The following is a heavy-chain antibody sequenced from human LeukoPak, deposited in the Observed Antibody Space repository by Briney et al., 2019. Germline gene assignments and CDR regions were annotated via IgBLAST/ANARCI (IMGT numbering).Heavy chain of an antibody. V-gene: IGHV3-9*01. Sequence: PGGSLRLSCAASGFTFDDYAMHWVRQAPGKGLEWVSGISWNSGSIGYADSVKGRFTISRDNAKNSLYLQMNSLRAGDTALYYCASGYCSSTSCFHGAFDIWGQGTMVTVSS. CDR2: ISWNSGSI. CDR1: GFTFDDYA. J-gene: IGHJ3*02. CDR3: ASGYCSSTSCFHGAFDI. D-gene: IGHD2-2*01.